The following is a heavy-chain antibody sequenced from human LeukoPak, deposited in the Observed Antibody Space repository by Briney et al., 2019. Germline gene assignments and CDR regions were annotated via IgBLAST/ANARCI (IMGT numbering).Heavy chain of an antibody. CDR2: IWYDGSNK. CDR3: AKGSGGSDYTPAVDY. CDR1: GFTFSTYS. V-gene: IGHV3-33*06. D-gene: IGHD4-11*01. Sequence: GGSLRLSCAASGFTFSTYSMNWVRQAPGKGLEWVAVIWYDGSNKYYADSVKGRFTISRDNSKNTLYLQMNSLRAEDTAVYYCAKGSGGSDYTPAVDYWGQGTLVTVSS. J-gene: IGHJ4*02.